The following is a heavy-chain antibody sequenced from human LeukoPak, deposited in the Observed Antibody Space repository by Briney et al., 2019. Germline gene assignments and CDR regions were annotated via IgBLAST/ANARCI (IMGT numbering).Heavy chain of an antibody. CDR3: ARYYYDRSAYLDY. D-gene: IGHD3-22*01. V-gene: IGHV3-74*01. Sequence: GGSLRLSCAASGFTFSSYWMHWVRQDPGKGLVWVSHINNDGSSTSYADSVKGRFTISRDNAKNTLYLQMNSLRAEDTAVYYCARYYYDRSAYLDYWGQGTLVTVSS. CDR1: GFTFSSYW. J-gene: IGHJ4*02. CDR2: INNDGSST.